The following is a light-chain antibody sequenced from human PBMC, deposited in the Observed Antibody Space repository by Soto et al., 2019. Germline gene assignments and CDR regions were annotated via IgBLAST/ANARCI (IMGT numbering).Light chain of an antibody. J-gene: IGLJ2*01. Sequence: QSVLTQPASVSGSPGQSITISCTGTSSDVGGYDYVSWYQHHPGKVPKLIIYEVSKRPSGVSHRFSCSKSGNTASLTISGLQTEDEADYYCSSYTTTSALVFGGGTKLTVL. CDR1: SSDVGGYDY. V-gene: IGLV2-14*01. CDR3: SSYTTTSALV. CDR2: EVS.